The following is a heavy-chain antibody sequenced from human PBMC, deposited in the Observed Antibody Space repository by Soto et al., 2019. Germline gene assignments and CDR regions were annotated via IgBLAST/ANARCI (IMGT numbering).Heavy chain of an antibody. CDR1: GFTFSSYA. V-gene: IGHV3-23*01. CDR3: AKHSSGWYFGYFQH. CDR2: ISGSGGST. J-gene: IGHJ1*01. Sequence: GGSLRLSCAASGFTFSSYAMSWVRQAPGKGLEWVSAISGSGGSTYYADSVKGRFTISRDNSKNTLYLQMNSLRAEDTAVFYCAKHSSGWYFGYFQHWGQGTLVTVSS. D-gene: IGHD6-19*01.